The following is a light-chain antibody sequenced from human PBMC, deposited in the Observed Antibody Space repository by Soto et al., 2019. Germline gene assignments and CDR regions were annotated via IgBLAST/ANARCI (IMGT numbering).Light chain of an antibody. CDR3: SSYAGSNNLV. V-gene: IGLV2-8*01. J-gene: IGLJ2*01. CDR1: SSNVGGYNY. Sequence: QSALTQPPSASGSPGQSVTISCTGTSSNVGGYNYVSCYRQHPGKAPKLMIYEVNKRPSGVPDRFSGSKSGNTASLTVSGLQAEDEADYYCSSYAGSNNLVFGGGTKLTVL. CDR2: EVN.